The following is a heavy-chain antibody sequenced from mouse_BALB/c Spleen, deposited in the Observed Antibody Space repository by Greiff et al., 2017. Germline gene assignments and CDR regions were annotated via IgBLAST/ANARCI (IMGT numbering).Heavy chain of an antibody. D-gene: IGHD3-1*01. CDR2: IDPENGDT. J-gene: IGHJ2*01. V-gene: IGHV14-4*02. Sequence: VQLQQSGAELVKPGASVKLSCTASGFNIKDYYMHWVKQRPEQGLEWIGWIDPENGDTEYAPKFQGKATMTADTSSNTAYLQLSSLTSEDTAVYYCNRRATDYWGQGTTLTVSS. CDR1: GFNIKDYY. CDR3: NRRATDY.